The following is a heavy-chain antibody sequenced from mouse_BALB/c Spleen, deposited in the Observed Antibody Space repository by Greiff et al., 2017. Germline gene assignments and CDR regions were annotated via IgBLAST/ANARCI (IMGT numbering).Heavy chain of an antibody. CDR2: ISSGSSTI. CDR3: ARSHRYDGLDY. D-gene: IGHD2-14*01. J-gene: IGHJ2*01. V-gene: IGHV5-17*02. Sequence: VHLVESGGGLVQPGGSRKLSCAASGFTFSSFGMHWVRQAPEKGLEWVAYISSGSSTIYYIDTVKGRFTISRDNPKNTLFLQMTSLRSEDTAMYYCARSHRYDGLDYWGQGTTLTVSS. CDR1: GFTFSSFG.